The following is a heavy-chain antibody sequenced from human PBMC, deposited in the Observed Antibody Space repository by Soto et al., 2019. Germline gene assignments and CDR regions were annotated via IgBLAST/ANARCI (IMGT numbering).Heavy chain of an antibody. CDR1: GGSIGSYY. J-gene: IGHJ3*01. Sequence: SETLSLTCTVSGGSIGSYYWSWIRQPPGKGLEWIGYIYYSGSTNYNPSLKSRVTISVDTSKNQFSLKLSSVTAADTAVYYCAIDGLAAGQFCDASDFWGRGSMAPVPS. D-gene: IGHD6-13*01. V-gene: IGHV4-59*01. CDR2: IYYSGST. CDR3: AIDGLAAGQFCDASDF.